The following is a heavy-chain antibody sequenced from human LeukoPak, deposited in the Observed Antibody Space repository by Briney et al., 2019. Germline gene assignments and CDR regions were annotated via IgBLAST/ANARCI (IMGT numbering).Heavy chain of an antibody. CDR3: VCGQPNQWLRGV. CDR1: GFTFSSYE. CDR2: ISSSGSTI. V-gene: IGHV3-48*03. Sequence: GGSLRLSCAASGFTFSSYEMNWVRQAPGKGLEWVSYISSSGSTIYYADSVKGRFTISRDNAKNSLYLQMNSLRVEDTAVYYCVCGQPNQWLRGVWGKGTTVTVSS. J-gene: IGHJ6*04. D-gene: IGHD6-19*01.